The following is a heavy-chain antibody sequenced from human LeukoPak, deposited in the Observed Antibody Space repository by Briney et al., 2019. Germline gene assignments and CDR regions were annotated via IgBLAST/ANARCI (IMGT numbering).Heavy chain of an antibody. V-gene: IGHV3-21*01. CDR2: ISSTKTYI. Sequence: RGSLRLSCVASGVNFKTYSMNWARHAPGEGLEWVASISSTKTYIHYADSLEGRFTISRDNAKNSLYLQMNSLRPEDTGVYYCARGGYESTVAYTLDHWGQGTRVTVSS. CDR3: ARGGYESTVAYTLDH. CDR1: GVNFKTYS. D-gene: IGHD6-19*01. J-gene: IGHJ4*02.